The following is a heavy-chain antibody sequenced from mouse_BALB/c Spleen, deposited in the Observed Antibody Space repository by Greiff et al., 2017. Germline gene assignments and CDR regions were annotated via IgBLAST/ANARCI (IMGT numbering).Heavy chain of an antibody. J-gene: IGHJ1*01. Sequence: QVQLQQPGAELVKPGASVKLSCKASGYTFTSYWMHWVKQRPGQGLEWIGEINPSNGRTNYNEKFKSKATLTVDKSSSTAYMQLSSLTSEDSAVYYCARDYTYGSSHEGYFDVWGAGTTVTVSA. CDR1: GYTFTSYW. CDR2: INPSNGRT. CDR3: ARDYTYGSSHEGYFDV. V-gene: IGHV1S81*02. D-gene: IGHD1-1*01.